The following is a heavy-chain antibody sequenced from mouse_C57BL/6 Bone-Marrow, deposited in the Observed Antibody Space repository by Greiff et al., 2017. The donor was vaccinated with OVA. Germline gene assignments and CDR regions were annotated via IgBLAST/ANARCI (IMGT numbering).Heavy chain of an antibody. V-gene: IGHV5-4*03. Sequence: EVKLVESGGGLVKPGGSLKLSCAASGFTFSSYAMSWVRQTPEKRLEWVATISDGGSYTYYTDNVKGRFTISRDNAKNNLYLQMSNLNTEATAMYDCARAAGYYDSSYDYWGQGTTLTVSS. D-gene: IGHD1-1*01. CDR3: ARAAGYYDSSYDY. CDR1: GFTFSSYA. CDR2: ISDGGSYT. J-gene: IGHJ2*01.